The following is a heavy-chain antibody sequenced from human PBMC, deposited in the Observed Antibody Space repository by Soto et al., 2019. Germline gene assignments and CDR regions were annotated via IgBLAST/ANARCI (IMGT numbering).Heavy chain of an antibody. V-gene: IGHV3-23*01. CDR2: ISGSGGST. CDR3: AIYSSSSVPGFWWY. Sequence: EVQLLESGGGLVQPGGSLRLSCAASGFTFSSYAMSWVRQAPGKGLEWVSAISGSGGSTYYADSGKVRFTISRDNSKNTLYLQMNSLSAEDTAVYYCAIYSSSSVPGFWWYWGQGTLVTVSS. J-gene: IGHJ4*02. D-gene: IGHD6-6*01. CDR1: GFTFSSYA.